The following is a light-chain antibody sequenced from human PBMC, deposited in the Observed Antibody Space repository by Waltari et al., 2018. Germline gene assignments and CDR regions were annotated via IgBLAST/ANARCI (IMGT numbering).Light chain of an antibody. CDR3: CSYASGRRV. J-gene: IGLJ2*01. CDR1: SSDVGSYNL. V-gene: IGLV2-23*02. Sequence: QSALTQPASVSGSPGPSIPISCTGTSSDVGSYNLVSWYQHRPNTAPQLMIFDVTKRPSGVSNRCSGSKSDNTASLTISGLQAEDEADYYCCSYASGRRVFGGGTKLTVL. CDR2: DVT.